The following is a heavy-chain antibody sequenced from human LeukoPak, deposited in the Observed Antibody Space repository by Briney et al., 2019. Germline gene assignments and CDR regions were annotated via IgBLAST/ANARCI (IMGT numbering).Heavy chain of an antibody. CDR2: ISAYNGNT. D-gene: IGHD4-17*01. V-gene: IGHV1-18*01. J-gene: IGHJ6*03. CDR1: GYTFTSYG. Sequence: ASVKVSCKASGYTFTSYGISWVRQAPGQGLEWMGWISAYNGNTNYAQKFQGRVTMTRDMSTSTVYMELSSLRSEDTAVYYCAREPSSRTTVTTSGILYYYYYMDVWGKGTTVTVSS. CDR3: AREPSSRTTVTTSGILYYYYYMDV.